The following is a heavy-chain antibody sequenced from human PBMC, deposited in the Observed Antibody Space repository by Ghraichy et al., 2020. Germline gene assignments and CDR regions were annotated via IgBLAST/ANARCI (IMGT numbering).Heavy chain of an antibody. D-gene: IGHD4-23*01. V-gene: IGHV4-59*01. J-gene: IGHJ6*02. CDR3: ASSRGNSHDYYYYGMDV. Sequence: SQNLSLTCTVSGGSISSYYWSWIRQPPGKGLEWIGYIYYSGSTNYNPSLKSRVTISVDTSKNQFSLKLSSVTAADTAVYYCASSRGNSHDYYYYGMDVWGQGTTVTVSS. CDR1: GGSISSYY. CDR2: IYYSGST.